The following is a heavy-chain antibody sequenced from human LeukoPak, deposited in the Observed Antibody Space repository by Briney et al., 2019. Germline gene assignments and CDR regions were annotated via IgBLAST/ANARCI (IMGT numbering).Heavy chain of an antibody. CDR3: ARYGSWDSSSWYSLEGPDY. V-gene: IGHV4-59*08. CDR1: GDSGSISGYH. D-gene: IGHD6-13*01. CDR2: IFYSGST. Sequence: SETLSLTCTVSGDSGSISGYHWSWIRQSPGKGLEWIGYIFYSGSTNYNPSLKSRVTISVDTSKNQFSLKLSSVTAADTAVYYCARYGSWDSSSWYSLEGPDYWGQGTLVTVSS. J-gene: IGHJ4*02.